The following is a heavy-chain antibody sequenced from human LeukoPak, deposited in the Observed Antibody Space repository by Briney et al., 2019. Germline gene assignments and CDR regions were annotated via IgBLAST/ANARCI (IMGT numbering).Heavy chain of an antibody. Sequence: SETLSLTCTVSGGSISSYYWSWIRQPAGKGLEWIGRIYTSGSTNYNPSLKSRVTMSVDTSKNQFSLKLSSVTAADTAVYYCARGDSSSFLSVFGPNWSDPWGQGTLVTVSS. CDR2: IYTSGST. V-gene: IGHV4-4*07. J-gene: IGHJ5*02. CDR1: GGSISSYY. CDR3: ARGDSSSFLSVFGPNWSDP. D-gene: IGHD6-13*01.